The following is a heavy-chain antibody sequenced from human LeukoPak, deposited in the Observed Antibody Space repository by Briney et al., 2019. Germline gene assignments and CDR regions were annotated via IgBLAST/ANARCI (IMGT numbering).Heavy chain of an antibody. D-gene: IGHD2-21*01. V-gene: IGHV3-66*01. J-gene: IGHJ3*02. CDR2: IYSGGST. CDR3: ARDQSYSRAFDI. CDR1: GFTVSSNY. Sequence: GGSLRLSCAASGFTVSSNYMNWVRQAPGKGLEWVSVIYSGGSTYYADSVKGRFTISRDNSENTLYFQMNSLRAEDTAVYYCARDQSYSRAFDIGGQGTIVTVSS.